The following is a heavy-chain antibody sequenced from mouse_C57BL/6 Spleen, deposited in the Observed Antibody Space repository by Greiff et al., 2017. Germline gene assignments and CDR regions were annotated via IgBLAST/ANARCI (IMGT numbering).Heavy chain of an antibody. Sequence: VQLQQPGAELVKPGASVKLSCKASGYTFTSYWMHWVKQRPGQGLEWIGMIHPNSGSTNYNEKFKSKATLTVDKSSSTAYMQLSSLTSEDSAVYYCARAGGYYAGDYWGQGTSVTVSS. CDR3: ARAGGYYAGDY. D-gene: IGHD2-3*01. V-gene: IGHV1-64*01. J-gene: IGHJ4*01. CDR2: IHPNSGST. CDR1: GYTFTSYW.